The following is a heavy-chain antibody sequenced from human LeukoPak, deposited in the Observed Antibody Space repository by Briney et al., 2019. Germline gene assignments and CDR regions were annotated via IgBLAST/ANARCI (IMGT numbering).Heavy chain of an antibody. V-gene: IGHV4-59*01. J-gene: IGHJ4*02. CDR2: IYYSGST. Sequence: SETLSLTCTVSGGSISSYYWSWIRQPPGKGLEWIGYIYYSGSTNYNPSLKSRVTISVDTSKNQFSLRLSSVTAADTAVYYCASHHVDRLQLPYFDYWGQGTLVTVSS. CDR1: GGSISSYY. D-gene: IGHD5-24*01. CDR3: ASHHVDRLQLPYFDY.